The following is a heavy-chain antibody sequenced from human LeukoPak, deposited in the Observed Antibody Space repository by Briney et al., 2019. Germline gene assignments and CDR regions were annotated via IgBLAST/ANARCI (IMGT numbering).Heavy chain of an antibody. CDR2: IWYDGNTK. V-gene: IGHV3-33*06. CDR1: GFTFSNYG. CDR3: AKDGRYCSGGSCYSVVDY. D-gene: IGHD2-15*01. J-gene: IGHJ4*02. Sequence: GGSLRLSCAASGFTFSNYGMHWARQSPGKGLEWVSVIWYDGNTKYYADSVKGRFTISRDNSKNTLYLQMNSLRAEDTAVYYCAKDGRYCSGGSCYSVVDYWGQGTLVTVSS.